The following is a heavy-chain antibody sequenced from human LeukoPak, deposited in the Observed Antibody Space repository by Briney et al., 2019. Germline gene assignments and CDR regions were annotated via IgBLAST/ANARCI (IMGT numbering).Heavy chain of an antibody. CDR3: ARPPSAVEPYYFDY. CDR1: GYTFVDYW. CDR2: IYPGDSDT. V-gene: IGHV5-51*01. J-gene: IGHJ4*02. Sequence: GESLKISCRGSGYTFVDYWSGWVRQMPGKGLEWMGIIYPGDSDTRYSPSFQGQVTISADKSINTAYLQWSSLKASDTAMYYCARPPSAVEPYYFDYWGQGTLVTVSS. D-gene: IGHD6-19*01.